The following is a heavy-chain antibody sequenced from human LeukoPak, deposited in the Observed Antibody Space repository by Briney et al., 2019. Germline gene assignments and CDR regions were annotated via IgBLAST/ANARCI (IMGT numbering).Heavy chain of an antibody. CDR3: TTPNCSSTSCYRRYYNWFYP. CDR1: GFIFSNAW. V-gene: IGHV3-15*07. CDR2: VKSIADGGTT. Sequence: PGGSLRLSCAASGFIFSNAWMNWVRQAPGKGLEWVGRVKSIADGGTTDYAAPVKGRFTISRDDSQNTLYLQMNSLKTEDTAVYYCTTPNCSSTSCYRRYYNWFYPWGQGTLVTVSS. D-gene: IGHD2-2*01. J-gene: IGHJ5*02.